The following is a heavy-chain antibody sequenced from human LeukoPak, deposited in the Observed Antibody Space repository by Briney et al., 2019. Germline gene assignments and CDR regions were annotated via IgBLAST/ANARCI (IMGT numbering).Heavy chain of an antibody. D-gene: IGHD3-9*01. V-gene: IGHV4-59*12. CDR1: GGSISSYY. J-gene: IGHJ5*02. CDR2: IYYSGYT. CDR3: VRDWGYYDVLTGNYSNWFDP. Sequence: SETLSLTCTVSGGSISSYYWSWIRQPPGKGLEWIGYIYYSGYTNYNPSLKSRVTISVDTSKNQFSLKLSSVTAADTAVYYCVRDWGYYDVLTGNYSNWFDPWGQGTLVTVSS.